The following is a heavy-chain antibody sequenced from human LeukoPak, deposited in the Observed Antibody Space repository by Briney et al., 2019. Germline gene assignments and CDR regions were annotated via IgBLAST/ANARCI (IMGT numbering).Heavy chain of an antibody. CDR1: GFTFSSYA. D-gene: IGHD3-22*01. CDR3: ATAQLGYYYDSSGYFDY. Sequence: GGSLRLSCVASGFTFSSYAMHWVRQTPGKGLEYVSGINSNGGSTHYANSVKGRFTISRDNSKHTLYLQMGSLRTEDMAVYYCATAQLGYYYDSSGYFDYWGQGTLVTVSS. J-gene: IGHJ4*02. CDR2: INSNGGST. V-gene: IGHV3-64*01.